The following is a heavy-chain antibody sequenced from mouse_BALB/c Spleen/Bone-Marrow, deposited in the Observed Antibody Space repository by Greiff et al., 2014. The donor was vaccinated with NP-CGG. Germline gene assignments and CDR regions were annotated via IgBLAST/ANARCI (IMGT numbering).Heavy chain of an antibody. CDR3: ARIATATGAMDY. CDR2: IWADGST. CDR1: GFSLTGYG. D-gene: IGHD1-2*01. J-gene: IGHJ4*01. V-gene: IGHV2-9*02. Sequence: QVQLKESGPGLVAPSQSLSITCTVSGFSLTGYGVHWVRQPPGKGLEWLGVIWADGSTNYNSALMARLSIRKDNSKSQVFLKMNSLQTEDTAMYYCARIATATGAMDYWGQGTSVTVSS.